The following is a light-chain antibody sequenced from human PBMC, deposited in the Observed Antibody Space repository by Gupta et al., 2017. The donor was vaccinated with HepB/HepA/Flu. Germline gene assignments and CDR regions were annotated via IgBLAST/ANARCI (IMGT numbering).Light chain of an antibody. CDR1: SSDVGSYKL. CDR2: EVS. J-gene: IGLJ2*01. CDR3: CSYAGSSPHVV. Sequence: QSALTQPASVSGSPGQSITISCTGTSSDVGSYKLVSWYQQHPGKAPKLMIYEVSKRPSGVSNRFSGSKSGNTASLTISGLQAEDEADYYCCSYAGSSPHVVFGGGTKLTVL. V-gene: IGLV2-23*02.